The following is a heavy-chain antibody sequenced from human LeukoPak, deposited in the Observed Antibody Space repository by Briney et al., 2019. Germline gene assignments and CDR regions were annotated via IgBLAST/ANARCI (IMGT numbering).Heavy chain of an antibody. CDR1: GFTFSNAW. CDR3: TTGGLYCSGGSCYSDYYYYYYMDV. CDR2: IKSKTDGGTT. D-gene: IGHD2-15*01. J-gene: IGHJ6*03. V-gene: IGHV3-15*01. Sequence: GGSLRLSCAASGFTFSNAWMSWVRQAPGKGLEWVGRIKSKTDGGTTDYAAPVKGRFTISRDDSKNTLYLQMNSLKTEDTAVYYCTTGGLYCSGGSCYSDYYYYYYMDVWGKGTTVTVSS.